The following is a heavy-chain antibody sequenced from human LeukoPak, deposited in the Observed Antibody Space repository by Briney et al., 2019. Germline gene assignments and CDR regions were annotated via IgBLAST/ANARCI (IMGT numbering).Heavy chain of an antibody. CDR3: ARGAEEVPTGMGVYLYYFMDV. V-gene: IGHV3-21*01. Sequence: GGSLILSCAASGFTFSSYSMNWVRQAPGKGLEWVSSISSSSSYIYYADSVKGRFTISRDNAKKSVYLQMNSLRAEDTAVYYCARGAEEVPTGMGVYLYYFMDVWGKGTTVTVSS. J-gene: IGHJ6*03. CDR2: ISSSSSYI. D-gene: IGHD1-1*01. CDR1: GFTFSSYS.